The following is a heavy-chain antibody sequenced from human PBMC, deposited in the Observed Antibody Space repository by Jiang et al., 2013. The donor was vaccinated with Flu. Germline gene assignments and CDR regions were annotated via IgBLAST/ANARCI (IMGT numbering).Heavy chain of an antibody. CDR3: AHDSPLVVRVPIDY. D-gene: IGHD6-6*01. CDR2: IYWDDSK. CDR1: GFSLGTNGVG. V-gene: IGHV2-5*02. Sequence: KPTQTLTLTCTFSGFSLGTNGVGVGWIRQPPGKALEWLALIYWDDSKYYSPSLKNRVTVTKDSSKNQVVLTMTNMDPADTATYFCAHDSPLVVRVPIDYVGPGSVVTVSS. J-gene: IGHJ4*02.